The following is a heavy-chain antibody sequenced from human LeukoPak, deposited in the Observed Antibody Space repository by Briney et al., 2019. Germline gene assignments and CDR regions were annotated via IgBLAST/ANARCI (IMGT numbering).Heavy chain of an antibody. CDR2: INTDGTVT. Sequence: PGGSLRLSCAASGFTFSKYWMLWVRQAPGKGLESVSRINTDGTVTTCADSVKGRFTVSRDDADNTMFLQINSVRDEDTAVYYCATKQWLAPPPDSWGQGTPVTVSS. D-gene: IGHD6-19*01. J-gene: IGHJ4*02. CDR1: GFTFSKYW. CDR3: ATKQWLAPPPDS. V-gene: IGHV3-74*01.